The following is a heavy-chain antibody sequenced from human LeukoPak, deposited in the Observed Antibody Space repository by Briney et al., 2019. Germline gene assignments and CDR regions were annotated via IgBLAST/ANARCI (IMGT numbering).Heavy chain of an antibody. CDR3: AKDPNGSSGLFDP. Sequence: PGGSLRLSCAASGFTFSSYAMRWVRQAPGKGLEWVSAISGSGGSTYYADSVKGRFTITRDNSKNTLYLQMNSLRAEDTAVYYCAKDPNGSSGLFDPWGQGTLVTVSS. CDR2: ISGSGGST. V-gene: IGHV3-23*01. D-gene: IGHD6-6*01. J-gene: IGHJ5*02. CDR1: GFTFSSYA.